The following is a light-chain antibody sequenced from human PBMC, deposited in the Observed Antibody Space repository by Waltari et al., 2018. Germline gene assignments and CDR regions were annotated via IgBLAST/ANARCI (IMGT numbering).Light chain of an antibody. CDR3: ASYTTSDTIV. J-gene: IGLJ1*01. Sequence: QSALTQPASLSGSPGQSITISCTGTSRDVGNYNYVSWYQHHPGKVHKVIIYEVSNRPAGSSSRFSGSKSGNTASLTISGLQADDEADYYCASYTTSDTIVFGTGTGVTVL. V-gene: IGLV2-14*01. CDR1: SRDVGNYNY. CDR2: EVS.